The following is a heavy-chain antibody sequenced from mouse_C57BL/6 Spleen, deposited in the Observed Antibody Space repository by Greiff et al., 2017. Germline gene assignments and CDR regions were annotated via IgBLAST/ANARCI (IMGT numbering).Heavy chain of an antibody. V-gene: IGHV5-9-1*02. J-gene: IGHJ1*03. CDR1: GFTFSSYA. Sequence: EVKLQESGEGLVKPGGSLKLSCAASGFTFSSYAMSWVRQTPEKRLEWVAYISSGGDYIYYADTVKGRFTISRDNARNTLYLQMSSLKSEDTAMYYCTRGNLYFDVWGTGTTVTVSS. CDR3: TRGNLYFDV. CDR2: ISSGGDYI.